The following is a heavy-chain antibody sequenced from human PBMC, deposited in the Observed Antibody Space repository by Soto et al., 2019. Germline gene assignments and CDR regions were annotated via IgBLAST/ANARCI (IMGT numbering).Heavy chain of an antibody. D-gene: IGHD1-26*01. Sequence: QVQLVQSGPEVKNPGASVKVSCKASGYSFTSYGIRWVRQAPGQGLEWMGWISGYNGQTNYAQRFRNRVTFTTDTSTNTAYMALRSVRTDDTAIYYCARDGRKELWVDGLNAMDVWGQGTTVTVSS. CDR2: ISGYNGQT. CDR3: ARDGRKELWVDGLNAMDV. V-gene: IGHV1-18*01. CDR1: GYSFTSYG. J-gene: IGHJ6*02.